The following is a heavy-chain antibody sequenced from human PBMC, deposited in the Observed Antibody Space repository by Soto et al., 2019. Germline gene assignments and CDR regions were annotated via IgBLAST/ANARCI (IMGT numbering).Heavy chain of an antibody. CDR2: IIPVFGTA. D-gene: IGHD5-12*01. CDR3: ARGAATKISVLMYDALEM. V-gene: IGHV1-69*12. Sequence: QVQLVQSGAEVKKPGSSVKVSCKASGATLDTFINFGVTWVRRAPGQGLEWMGGIIPVFGTAHYAQKFQGRLTISEEESTRTAYMELSSLRSEDTAVYYYARGAATKISVLMYDALEMWGQGTMGIVSS. CDR1: GATLDTFINFG. J-gene: IGHJ3*02.